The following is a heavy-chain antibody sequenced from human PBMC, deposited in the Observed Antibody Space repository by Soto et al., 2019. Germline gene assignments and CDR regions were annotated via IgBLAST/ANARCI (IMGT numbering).Heavy chain of an antibody. J-gene: IGHJ4*02. Sequence: EVQLVESGGGLVQPGGSLRLSCAASGFTFSSYWMHWVHQAPGKGLVWVSRINSDGSSTSYADSVKGRFTISRDNAKNTLYLQMNSLRAEDTAVYYCARSGYDYNYCDYWGQGTMVTVSS. CDR2: INSDGSST. CDR3: ARSGYDYNYCDY. V-gene: IGHV3-74*01. D-gene: IGHD5-12*01. CDR1: GFTFSSYW.